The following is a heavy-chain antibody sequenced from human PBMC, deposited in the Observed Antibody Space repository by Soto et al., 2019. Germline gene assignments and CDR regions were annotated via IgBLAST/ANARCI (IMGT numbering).Heavy chain of an antibody. CDR1: GYSFTGYY. J-gene: IGHJ4*02. CDR3: AKQESDWNDHFDY. Sequence: GASVKVSCEASGYSFTGYYMHWVRQAPGQGLEWMGWINPNSGGTNYAQKFQGWVTMTRDTSISTAYMELNSLRAEDTAVYYCAKQESDWNDHFDYWGQGTLVTVSS. CDR2: INPNSGGT. V-gene: IGHV1-2*04. D-gene: IGHD1-1*01.